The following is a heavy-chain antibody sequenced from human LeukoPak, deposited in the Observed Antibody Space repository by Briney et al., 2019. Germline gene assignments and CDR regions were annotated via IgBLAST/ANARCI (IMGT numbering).Heavy chain of an antibody. J-gene: IGHJ4*02. Sequence: GRSLRLSCAASGFTFSSYAMHWVRQAPGKGLEWVSLISYGGGYEYYADSVRGRFTISRDNSKNTVYLQLNSLRAEDTAVYYCARGYGSGSYVFDYWGQGTLVTVSS. V-gene: IGHV3-30-3*01. CDR3: ARGYGSGSYVFDY. CDR2: ISYGGGYE. CDR1: GFTFSSYA. D-gene: IGHD3-10*01.